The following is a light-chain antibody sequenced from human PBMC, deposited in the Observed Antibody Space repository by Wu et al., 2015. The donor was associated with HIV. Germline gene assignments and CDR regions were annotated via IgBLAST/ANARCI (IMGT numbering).Light chain of an antibody. Sequence: DIQMTQSPSTLSASVGDKITITCRASASIAGLLAWYQQKPGKAPKLPIYQSSSLETGIPSRFSGSGSELTFTLTINNLQSDDFATYYCQQYNMYPWTFGQGTKVDI. V-gene: IGKV1-5*03. J-gene: IGKJ1*01. CDR2: QSS. CDR3: QQYNMYPWT. CDR1: ASIAGL.